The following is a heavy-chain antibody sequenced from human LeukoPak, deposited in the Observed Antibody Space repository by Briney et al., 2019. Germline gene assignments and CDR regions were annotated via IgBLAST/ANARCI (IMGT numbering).Heavy chain of an antibody. Sequence: PGRSLRLSCAASGFTFSSYGMHWVRQAPGKGLEWVAVIWYGGSNKYYADSAKGRFTISRDNSKNTLYLQMNSLRAEDTAVYYCAKAGYSSSWYEANYYYYYYMDVWGKGTTVTVSS. V-gene: IGHV3-30*18. CDR2: IWYGGSNK. D-gene: IGHD6-13*01. CDR3: AKAGYSSSWYEANYYYYYYMDV. J-gene: IGHJ6*03. CDR1: GFTFSSYG.